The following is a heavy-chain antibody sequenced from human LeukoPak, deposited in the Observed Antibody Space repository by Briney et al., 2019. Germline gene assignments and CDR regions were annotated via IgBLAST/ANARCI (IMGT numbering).Heavy chain of an antibody. D-gene: IGHD2/OR15-2a*01. CDR1: GFTFSSYA. Sequence: PGGSLRLSCAASGFTFSSYAMSWVRQAPGKGLEWVSAISGSGGSRYYADSVKGRFTISRDNSKNTLYLQMNSLRAEDTAVYYCAKFSSVTGKQSDYWGQGTLVTVSS. CDR3: AKFSSVTGKQSDY. J-gene: IGHJ4*02. V-gene: IGHV3-23*01. CDR2: ISGSGGSR.